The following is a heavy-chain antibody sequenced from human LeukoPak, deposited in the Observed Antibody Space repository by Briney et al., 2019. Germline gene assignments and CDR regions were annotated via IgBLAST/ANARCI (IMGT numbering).Heavy chain of an antibody. D-gene: IGHD6-13*01. J-gene: IGHJ4*02. CDR1: GYSFISYW. CDR3: ARQDSSNWYNAY. CDR2: IYPGDSDT. Sequence: GASLKISCKGSGYSFISYWIAWVRQMPGKGLEWMGIIYPGDSDTRYGPSFQGQVTISADKSISTAYLQWSSLKASDTAIYYCARQDSSNWYNAYWGQGTLVTVSS. V-gene: IGHV5-51*01.